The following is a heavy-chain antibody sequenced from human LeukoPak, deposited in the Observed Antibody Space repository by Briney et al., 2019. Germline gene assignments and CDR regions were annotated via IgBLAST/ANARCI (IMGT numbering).Heavy chain of an antibody. CDR2: ISWNSGSI. CDR3: ATSIAAAGALDY. V-gene: IGHV3-9*01. CDR1: GFTFDDYA. D-gene: IGHD6-13*01. J-gene: IGHJ4*02. Sequence: PGRSLRLSCAASGFTFDDYAMHWVRQAPGKGLEWVSGISWNSGSIGYADSVKGRFTISRDNAKNSLYLQMNSLRAEDTAVYYCATSIAAAGALDYWGQGTLVTVSS.